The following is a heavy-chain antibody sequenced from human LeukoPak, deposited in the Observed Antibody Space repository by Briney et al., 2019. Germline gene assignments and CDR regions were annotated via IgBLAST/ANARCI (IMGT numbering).Heavy chain of an antibody. J-gene: IGHJ4*02. Sequence: ETLSLTCTVSGGSISSSSYYWGWIRQPPGKGLEWIGSIYYSGSTYYNPSLKSRVTISVDTSKNQFSLKLSSVTAADTAVYYCARLDYDFWSGTFDYWGQGTLVTVSS. CDR1: GGSISSSSYY. D-gene: IGHD3-3*01. CDR2: IYYSGST. CDR3: ARLDYDFWSGTFDY. V-gene: IGHV4-39*01.